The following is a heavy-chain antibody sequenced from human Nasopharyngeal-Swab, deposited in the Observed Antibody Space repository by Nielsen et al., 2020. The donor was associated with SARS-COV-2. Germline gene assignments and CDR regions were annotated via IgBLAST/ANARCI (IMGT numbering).Heavy chain of an antibody. J-gene: IGHJ4*02. CDR2: IYTSGST. CDR1: GGSISSGSYY. V-gene: IGHV4-61*02. Sequence: LRLSCTLSGGSISSGSYYWSWIRQPAGKGLEWIGRIYTSGSTNYNPSLKSRVTISVDTSKNQFSLKLSSVTAADTAVYYCARERSGGSYYEDYWGQGTLVTVSS. CDR3: ARERSGGSYYEDY. D-gene: IGHD1-26*01.